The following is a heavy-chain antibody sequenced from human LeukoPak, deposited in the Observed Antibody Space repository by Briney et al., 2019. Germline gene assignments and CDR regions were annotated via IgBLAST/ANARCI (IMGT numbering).Heavy chain of an antibody. CDR2: ISSSGGST. D-gene: IGHD3-10*01. V-gene: IGHV3-23*01. Sequence: GGSLRLSCAASGFTFNNYGMTWVRQAPGKGPEWVSFISSSGGSTYYADSVKGRFTISRDNSKNTLYLQMNSLRAGDTAVYYCAKDAQYYYGSGTYFDYWGQGTLVTVSS. CDR3: AKDAQYYYGSGTYFDY. CDR1: GFTFNNYG. J-gene: IGHJ4*02.